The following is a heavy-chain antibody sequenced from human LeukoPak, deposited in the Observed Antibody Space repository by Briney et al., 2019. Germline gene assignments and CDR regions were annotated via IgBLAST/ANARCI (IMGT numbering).Heavy chain of an antibody. D-gene: IGHD3-22*01. Sequence: GASVKVSCKASGYSFTGYYMHWVRQAPGQGLEWMGCINANNGDTNYAQKFQGRVTMTRDTSITTAYMELSRLRSDDTAVYYCARDYYDSSDFGAFDIWGQGTMVTVSS. CDR2: INANNGDT. CDR3: ARDYYDSSDFGAFDI. J-gene: IGHJ3*02. CDR1: GYSFTGYY. V-gene: IGHV1-2*02.